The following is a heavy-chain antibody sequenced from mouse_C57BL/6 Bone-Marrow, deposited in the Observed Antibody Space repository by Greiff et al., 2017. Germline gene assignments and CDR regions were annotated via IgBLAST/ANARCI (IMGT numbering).Heavy chain of an antibody. D-gene: IGHD1-1*01. V-gene: IGHV1-80*01. CDR2: IYPGDGDT. J-gene: IGHJ1*03. CDR1: GYAFSSYW. Sequence: VQLQESGAELVKPGASVKISCKASGYAFSSYWMNWVKQRPGKGLERIGQIYPGDGDTNYNGKFKGKATLTADKSSSTAYMQLSSLTSEDSAVYFCAREGTTVVAHWYFDVWGTGTTVTVSS. CDR3: AREGTTVVAHWYFDV.